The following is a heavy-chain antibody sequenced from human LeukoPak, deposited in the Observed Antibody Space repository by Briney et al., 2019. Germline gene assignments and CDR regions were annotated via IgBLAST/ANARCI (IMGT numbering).Heavy chain of an antibody. CDR1: GYTFPGYY. Sequence: ASVKVSCKASGYTFPGYYLHWVRQAPGQGLEWMGWINPNSGGTNYAQKFQGRVTMTRDMSISTAYMELSRLRSDDTAVYYCARVTNSGWYYFDYWGQGTLVTVAS. V-gene: IGHV1-2*02. J-gene: IGHJ4*02. CDR3: ARVTNSGWYYFDY. CDR2: INPNSGGT. D-gene: IGHD6-19*01.